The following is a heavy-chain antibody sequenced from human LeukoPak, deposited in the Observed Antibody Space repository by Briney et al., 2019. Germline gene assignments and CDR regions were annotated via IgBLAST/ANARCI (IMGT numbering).Heavy chain of an antibody. J-gene: IGHJ4*02. Sequence: SETLSLTCTVSGVSISSSSYYWGWIRQPPGKGLEWIGSIYYSGSTYYNPSLKSRVTISVDTSKNQFSLKLSSVTAADTAVYYCARHRLKRGFDYWGQGTLVTVSS. CDR1: GVSISSSSYY. CDR2: IYYSGST. V-gene: IGHV4-39*01. D-gene: IGHD6-25*01. CDR3: ARHRLKRGFDY.